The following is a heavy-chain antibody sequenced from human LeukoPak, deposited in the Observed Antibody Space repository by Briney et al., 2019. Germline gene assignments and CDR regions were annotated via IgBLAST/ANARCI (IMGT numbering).Heavy chain of an antibody. CDR3: ARVTDCSGGSCYSHDYYYYYMDV. J-gene: IGHJ6*03. CDR1: GYTFTSYY. Sequence: ASVKVSCKASGYTFTSYYMHWVRQAPGQGLEWMGWINPNSGGTNYAQKFQGRVTMTRDTSISTAYMELSRLRSDDTAVYYCARVTDCSGGSCYSHDYYYYYMDVWGKGTTVTISS. D-gene: IGHD2-15*01. V-gene: IGHV1-2*02. CDR2: INPNSGGT.